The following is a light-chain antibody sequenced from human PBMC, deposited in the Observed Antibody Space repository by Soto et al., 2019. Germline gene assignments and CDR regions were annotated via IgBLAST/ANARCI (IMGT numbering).Light chain of an antibody. V-gene: IGLV2-14*01. CDR1: SSDVGGYNY. CDR3: SSYTSSSTLVV. CDR2: DVS. Sequence: QSALTQPASVSGSPGQSITISCTGTSSDVGGYNYVSWYQQHPGKAPKLMIYDVSNRPSGVSNRFSGSKSGNTASLTISGLQAEYEADYYSSSYTSSSTLVVFGGGTKLTVL. J-gene: IGLJ2*01.